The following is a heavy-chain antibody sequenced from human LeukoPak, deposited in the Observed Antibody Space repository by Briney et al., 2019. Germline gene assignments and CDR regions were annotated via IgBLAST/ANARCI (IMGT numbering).Heavy chain of an antibody. J-gene: IGHJ6*03. CDR2: IYPDDSDT. CDR1: GYTFSSYW. V-gene: IGHV5-51*01. Sequence: GESLKISCKGSGYTFSSYWIGWVRQMPGKGLEWMEIIYPDDSDTRYSPSFQGQVTISADKSISTAYLQWSSLKASDTAMYYCARLAYCSNDVCYSNYYYSMDVWGKGTTVTVSS. D-gene: IGHD2-8*01. CDR3: ARLAYCSNDVCYSNYYYSMDV.